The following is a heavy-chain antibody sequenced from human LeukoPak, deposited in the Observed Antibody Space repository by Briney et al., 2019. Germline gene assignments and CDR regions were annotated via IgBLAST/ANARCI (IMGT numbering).Heavy chain of an antibody. Sequence: ASVKVSCKASGYTFTSYAMNWVRQAPGQGLEWMGWINTNTGNPTYAQGFTGRFVFSLDTSVSTAYLQISSLKAEDTAVYYCAREGLDGYYFGNHWFDPWGQGTLVTVSS. CDR1: GYTFTSYA. J-gene: IGHJ5*02. CDR2: INTNTGNP. V-gene: IGHV7-4-1*02. CDR3: AREGLDGYYFGNHWFDP. D-gene: IGHD3-22*01.